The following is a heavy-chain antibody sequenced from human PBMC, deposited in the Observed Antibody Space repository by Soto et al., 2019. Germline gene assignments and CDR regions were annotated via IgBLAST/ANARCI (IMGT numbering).Heavy chain of an antibody. CDR3: AKDGPARCSSTSCYRHFDD. V-gene: IGHV3-23*01. CDR2: ISGSGGST. D-gene: IGHD2-2*02. J-gene: IGHJ4*02. CDR1: GFTFSSYA. Sequence: LRLSCAASGFTFSSYAMSWVRQAPGKGLEWVSAISGSGGSTYYADSVKGRFTISRDNSKNTLYLQMNSLRAEDTAVYYCAKDGPARCSSTSCYRHFDDWGQGTLVTVSS.